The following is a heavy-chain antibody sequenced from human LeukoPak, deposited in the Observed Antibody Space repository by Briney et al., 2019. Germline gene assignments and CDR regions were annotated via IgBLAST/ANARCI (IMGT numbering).Heavy chain of an antibody. D-gene: IGHD3-10*01. V-gene: IGHV4-38-2*02. CDR2: IYHSGST. CDR3: ARDRYYYGSGSQEDY. Sequence: SETLSLTCTVSGYSISSGYYWGWIRQPPGKGLEWIGSIYHSGSTYYNPSLKSRVTISVDTSKNQFSLKLSSVTAADTAVYYCARDRYYYGSGSQEDYWGQGTLVTVSS. CDR1: GYSISSGYY. J-gene: IGHJ4*02.